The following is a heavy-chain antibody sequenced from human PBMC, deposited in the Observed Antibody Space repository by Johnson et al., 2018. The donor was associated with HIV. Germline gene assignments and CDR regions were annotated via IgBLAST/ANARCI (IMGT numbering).Heavy chain of an antibody. CDR2: ISYDGSEK. CDR1: GFTFSSYG. V-gene: IGHV3-30*03. Sequence: VQLVESGGGLVQPGGSLRLSCAASGFTFSSYGMNWVRQAPGKGLEWVAVISYDGSEKYYVDSVKGRFTISRDNAKNSLYLQMNSLRAEDTAVYYCARGFDAFDIWGQGTMVTGSS. J-gene: IGHJ3*02. CDR3: ARGFDAFDI.